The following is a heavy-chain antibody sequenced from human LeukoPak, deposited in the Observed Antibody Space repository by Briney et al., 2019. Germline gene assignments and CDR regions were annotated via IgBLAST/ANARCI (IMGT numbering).Heavy chain of an antibody. CDR1: AFTFSSYS. D-gene: IGHD3-22*01. V-gene: IGHV3-21*01. J-gene: IGHJ5*02. CDR3: AKPKSGYYVAWFDP. Sequence: GGSLRLSCAASAFTFSSYSMNWVRQAPGKGLEWVSSISSSSSSYIYYADSVKGRFTISRDNAKNSLYLQMNSLRAEDTAVYYCAKPKSGYYVAWFDPWGQGTLVTVSS. CDR2: ISSSSSSYI.